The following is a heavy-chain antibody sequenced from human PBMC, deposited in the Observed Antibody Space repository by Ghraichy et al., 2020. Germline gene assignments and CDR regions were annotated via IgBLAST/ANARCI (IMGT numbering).Heavy chain of an antibody. J-gene: IGHJ4*02. CDR2: ISTSSSTI. CDR3: ARRDSASGYSFDY. Sequence: GGSLRLSCAASGFTFSSYSMNWVRQAPGKGLEWVSYISTSSSTIYYADSVKGRFTISRDNAKNSLYLQMNSLRDEDTAVYYCARRDSASGYSFDYWGQGTLVTVSS. V-gene: IGHV3-48*02. D-gene: IGHD3-22*01. CDR1: GFTFSSYS.